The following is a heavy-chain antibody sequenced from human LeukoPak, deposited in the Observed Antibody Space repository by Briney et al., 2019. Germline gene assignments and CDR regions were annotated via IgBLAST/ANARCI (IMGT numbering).Heavy chain of an antibody. CDR3: ARGPYSGYEKAFDY. J-gene: IGHJ4*02. CDR2: INHSGST. D-gene: IGHD5-12*01. CDR1: GGSFSGYY. Sequence: SETLSLTCAVYGGSFSGYYWSWIRQPPGKGLEWIGEINHSGSTNYNPSLKSRVIISVDTSKNQFSLKLSSVTAADTAVYYCARGPYSGYEKAFDYWGQGTLVTVSS. V-gene: IGHV4-34*01.